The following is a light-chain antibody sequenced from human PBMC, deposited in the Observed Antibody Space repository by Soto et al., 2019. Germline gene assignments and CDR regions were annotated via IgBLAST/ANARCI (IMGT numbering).Light chain of an antibody. CDR1: SSDVGGYNY. CDR3: SSYTSSSPYA. J-gene: IGLJ1*01. V-gene: IGLV2-14*01. CDR2: EVS. Sequence: QSVLTPPASVSGSPGQSITISCTGTSSDVGGYNYVSWYQQHPGKAPKLMIYEVSNRPSGVSNRFSGSKSGNTASLTISGLQAEDEADYYCSSYTSSSPYAFGTGTKVTVL.